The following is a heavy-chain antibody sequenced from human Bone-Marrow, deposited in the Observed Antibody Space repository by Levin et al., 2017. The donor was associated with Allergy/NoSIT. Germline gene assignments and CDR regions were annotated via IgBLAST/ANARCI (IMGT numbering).Heavy chain of an antibody. V-gene: IGHV3-15*01. Sequence: SGGSLRLSCAASGFTFSDAWMTWVRQAPGKGLEWVGRIKSRTDGETTDYAAPVKGRFAISRDDSQNTLYLQMNSLKTEDTAVYYCNRGIRWEQAVDYWGQGTLVTVSS. J-gene: IGHJ4*02. D-gene: IGHD1-26*01. CDR3: NRGIRWEQAVDY. CDR2: IKSRTDGETT. CDR1: GFTFSDAW.